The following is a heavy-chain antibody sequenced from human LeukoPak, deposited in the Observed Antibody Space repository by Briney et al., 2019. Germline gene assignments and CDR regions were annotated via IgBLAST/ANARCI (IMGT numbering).Heavy chain of an antibody. CDR3: ARVTTSSAMEDYFDY. D-gene: IGHD2-2*01. CDR2: IYHSGST. V-gene: IGHV4-4*02. CDR1: GGSISSSNW. Sequence: SGTLSLTCAVSGGSISSSNWWSWVRQPPGKGLEWIGEIYHSGSTNYNPSLKSRVTISVDKSKNQFSLKLSSVTAADTAVYYCARVTTSSAMEDYFDYWGQGTLVTVSS. J-gene: IGHJ4*02.